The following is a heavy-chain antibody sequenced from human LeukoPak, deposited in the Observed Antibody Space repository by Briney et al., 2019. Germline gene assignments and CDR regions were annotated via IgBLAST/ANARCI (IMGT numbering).Heavy chain of an antibody. CDR2: MNPNSGNT. Sequence: ASVKVSCKASGYTFTSYDINWVRQATGQGLEWMGWMNPNSGNTGYAQKFQGRVTMTRNTSVSTAYMELSSLRSEDTAVYYCARVAHYDYVWGSYCPYWGQGTLVTVSS. J-gene: IGHJ4*02. D-gene: IGHD3-16*01. CDR3: ARVAHYDYVWGSYCPY. V-gene: IGHV1-8*01. CDR1: GYTFTSYD.